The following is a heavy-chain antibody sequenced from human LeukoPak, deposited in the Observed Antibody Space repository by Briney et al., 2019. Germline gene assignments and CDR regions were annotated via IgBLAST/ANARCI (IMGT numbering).Heavy chain of an antibody. CDR3: ARGRYHYYYMDV. Sequence: SETLSLTCTVSGGSISSGSYYWSWIRQPAGKGLEWIGRIYTSGSTNYNPSLKSRVTISVDTSKNQFSLKLSSVTAAGTAVYYCARGRYHYYYMDVWGKGTTVTVSS. V-gene: IGHV4-61*02. D-gene: IGHD1-14*01. CDR1: GGSISSGSYY. J-gene: IGHJ6*03. CDR2: IYTSGST.